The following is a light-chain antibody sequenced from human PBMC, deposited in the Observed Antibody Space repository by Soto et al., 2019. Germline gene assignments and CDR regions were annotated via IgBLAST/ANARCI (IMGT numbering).Light chain of an antibody. J-gene: IGKJ4*01. V-gene: IGKV1-8*01. CDR1: QDISNY. CDR2: AAS. CDR3: QKYYSYPLN. Sequence: IQMTQSPSSVSASVGDIVTITCHASQDISNYLNWYQQKPGKAPKLLIYAASTLQSGVPSRFSGSGSGTAFTLTISCLQSEDFATYYCQKYYSYPLNFGGGTKVDIK.